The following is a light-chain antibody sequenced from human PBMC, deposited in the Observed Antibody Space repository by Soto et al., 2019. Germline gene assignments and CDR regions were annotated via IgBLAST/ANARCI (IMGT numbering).Light chain of an antibody. CDR1: HSVSSSY. CDR2: GGS. CDR3: HPRCNWLT. J-gene: IGKJ4*01. V-gene: IGKV3D-20*02. Sequence: SVLTHGTGTRSVSPGTRATLSCRASHSVSSSYLAWYQQKPCQAPRVLIYGGSTSATGIPAMFSGSGSGTDFTITIRSLERYGFAVCYCHPRCNWLTFGGGTKVDIK.